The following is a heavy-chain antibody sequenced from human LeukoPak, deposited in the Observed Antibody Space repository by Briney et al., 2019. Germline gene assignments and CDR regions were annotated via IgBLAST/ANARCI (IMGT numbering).Heavy chain of an antibody. CDR2: IIGSGGST. J-gene: IGHJ3*02. CDR3: AKDADIWFGVLSSHKALDAFDI. CDR1: GFIFNTYA. Sequence: PGGSLRLSCAASGFIFNTYAMSWVRQAPGKGLEWVSTIIGSGGSTYYADSVKGRFTISRDNSKNTLFLQMHSLRVEDTAVYYCAKDADIWFGVLSSHKALDAFDIWGRGTVVTVSS. V-gene: IGHV3-23*01. D-gene: IGHD3-10*01.